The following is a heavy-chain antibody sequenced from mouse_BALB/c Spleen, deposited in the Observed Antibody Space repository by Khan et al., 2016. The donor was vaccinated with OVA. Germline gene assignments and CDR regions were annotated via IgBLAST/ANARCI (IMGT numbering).Heavy chain of an antibody. J-gene: IGHJ3*01. V-gene: IGHV5-4*02. CDR1: GFTFSDYY. CDR3: ARGFYGDPFAY. D-gene: IGHD2-13*01. CDR2: ISDGGIYT. Sequence: EVELVESGGGLVKPGGSLKLSCAASGFTFSDYYMYWVRQTPEKRLEWVATISDGGIYTYSPDSVKGRFTISRADAKNNLYLQMNNLKSEDTAMYYCARGFYGDPFAYWGQGTLVTVSA.